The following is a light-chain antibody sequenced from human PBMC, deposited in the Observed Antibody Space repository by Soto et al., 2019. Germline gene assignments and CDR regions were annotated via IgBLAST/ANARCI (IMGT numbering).Light chain of an antibody. J-gene: IGKJ4*01. V-gene: IGKV1-39*01. Sequence: DIQMTQSPSTLSGSVGDRVTITCWASQTISSWLAWYQQKPGKAPKLLIYAASSLQSGVPSRFSGSGSGTDFTLTISSLQPEDFATYYCQQSYSTPTFGGGTKVDIK. CDR3: QQSYSTPT. CDR2: AAS. CDR1: QTISSW.